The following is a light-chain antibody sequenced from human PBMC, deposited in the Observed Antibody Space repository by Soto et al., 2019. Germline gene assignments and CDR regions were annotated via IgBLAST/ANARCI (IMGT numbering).Light chain of an antibody. CDR3: QSYDSSLSRV. CDR1: GSNIGAGYD. CDR2: GNS. Sequence: QSVLTQPPSVSGAPGQRVTISCTGSGSNIGAGYDVHWYQQLPGTAPKLLIYGNSNRPSGVPDRFSGSKSGTSASLAITGLQAEDEADYYCQSYDSSLSRVFGGGTKLTVL. V-gene: IGLV1-40*01. J-gene: IGLJ2*01.